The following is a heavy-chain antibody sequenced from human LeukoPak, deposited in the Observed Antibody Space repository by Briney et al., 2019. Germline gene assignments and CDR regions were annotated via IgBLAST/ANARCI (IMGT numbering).Heavy chain of an antibody. V-gene: IGHV3-30*19. J-gene: IGHJ4*02. CDR1: GFAFNTYA. CDR3: ARTVYGDLYYFDY. Sequence: PGGSLRLSCAASGFAFNTYAMHWVRQAPGKGLEWVAVISYDGSNKYYADSVKGRFTISRDNSKNTLYLQMNSLRAEDTAVYYCARTVYGDLYYFDYWGQGTLVTVSS. D-gene: IGHD4-17*01. CDR2: ISYDGSNK.